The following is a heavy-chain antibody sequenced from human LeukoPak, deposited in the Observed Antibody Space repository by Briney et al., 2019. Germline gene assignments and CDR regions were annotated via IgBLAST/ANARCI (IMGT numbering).Heavy chain of an antibody. Sequence: GGSLRLSCVASRFTVSNNHMNWVRQAPGKGLEWVSVIYNGDNTYYADSVQGRFTISKDNSKNTLYLQMNSLRPEDTAVYFCARESRWLAFDNWGQGTLVTVSS. J-gene: IGHJ4*02. V-gene: IGHV3-66*01. CDR1: RFTVSNNH. CDR2: IYNGDNT. CDR3: ARESRWLAFDN. D-gene: IGHD6-19*01.